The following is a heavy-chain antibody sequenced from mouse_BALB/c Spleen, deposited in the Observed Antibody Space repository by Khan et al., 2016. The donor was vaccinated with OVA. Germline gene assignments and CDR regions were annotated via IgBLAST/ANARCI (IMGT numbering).Heavy chain of an antibody. CDR1: GFTFSNYA. Sequence: VQLVESGGGLVKPGGSLKLSCAASGFTFSNYAMSWVRQTPEKRLEWVASISSGGSTYYPDSVKGRFTISRDNARNILYLQMSSLRSEDTAMYYCARDYWFAYWGQGTLVTVSA. J-gene: IGHJ3*01. CDR3: ARDYWFAY. V-gene: IGHV5-6-5*01. CDR2: ISSGGST.